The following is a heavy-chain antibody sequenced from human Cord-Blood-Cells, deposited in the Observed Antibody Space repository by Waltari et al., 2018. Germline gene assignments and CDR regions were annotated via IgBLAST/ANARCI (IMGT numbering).Heavy chain of an antibody. D-gene: IGHD3-10*01. CDR2: ISYDGSNK. CDR1: GFTFSSYG. J-gene: IGHJ4*02. V-gene: IGHV3-30*18. CDR3: AKTGGGSGSYFDY. Sequence: QVQLVESGGGVVQPGRSLRLSCAASGFTFSSYGMPWVRQAPGKGLEWVAVISYDGSNKYYADSVKGRFTISRDNSKNTLYLQMNSLRAEDTAVYYCAKTGGGSGSYFDYWGQGTLVTVSS.